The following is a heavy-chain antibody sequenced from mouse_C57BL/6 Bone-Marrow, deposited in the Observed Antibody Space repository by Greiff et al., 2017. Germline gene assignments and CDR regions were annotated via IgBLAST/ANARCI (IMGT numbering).Heavy chain of an antibody. Sequence: EVKLVESGGGLVQPGESLKLSCESNEYEFPSHDMSWVRTTPEKRLELVAAITSDGGSTYYPDTMERRFIISRDNTKKTLYLQMSSLRFEDTALYYCARWVPYYYPFAYWGQGTLVTVSA. D-gene: IGHD1-1*01. J-gene: IGHJ3*01. CDR1: EYEFPSHD. V-gene: IGHV5-2*01. CDR3: ARWVPYYYPFAY. CDR2: ITSDGGST.